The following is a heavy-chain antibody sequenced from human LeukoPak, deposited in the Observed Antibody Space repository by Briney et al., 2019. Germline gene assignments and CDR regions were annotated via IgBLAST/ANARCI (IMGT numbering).Heavy chain of an antibody. CDR2: VNHSGST. J-gene: IGHJ4*02. V-gene: IGHV4-34*01. D-gene: IGHD3-10*01. CDR1: GGSFSGYY. CDR3: ARRPYGSGSYARVLDY. Sequence: SETLSLTCAVYGGSFSGYYWSWIRQPPGKGLEWIGEVNHSGSTNYNPSLKSRVTISVDTSKNQFSLKLSSVTAADTAVYYCARRPYGSGSYARVLDYWGRGTLVTVSS.